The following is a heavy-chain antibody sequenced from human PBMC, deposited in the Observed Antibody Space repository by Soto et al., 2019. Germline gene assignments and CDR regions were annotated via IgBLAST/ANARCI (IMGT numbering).Heavy chain of an antibody. J-gene: IGHJ4*02. CDR2: IYYNGTT. Sequence: SETLSLTCTVSGVSMTSLYWSWIRQPPVKGLEWIGYIYYNGTTYYTPSLESRVTMSVDLSTNQFSLRLTSVTAADTAVYYCATNRGYDFYYFDSWGQGALVTVSS. CDR1: GVSMTSLY. V-gene: IGHV4-59*06. D-gene: IGHD5-12*01. CDR3: ATNRGYDFYYFDS.